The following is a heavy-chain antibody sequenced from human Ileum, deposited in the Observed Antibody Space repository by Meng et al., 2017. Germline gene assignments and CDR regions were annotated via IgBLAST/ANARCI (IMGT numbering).Heavy chain of an antibody. D-gene: IGHD2-21*02. J-gene: IGHJ4*01. Sequence: GGSLRLSCAASGFSFSSYEMHWVRQAPGKGLEWVSSISNSGFTIYYADSVKGRFSISRDNAKNSLHLQMNSLKAEDTAVYYCATVGTADYWGHGTLVTVSS. CDR1: GFSFSSYE. CDR3: ATVGTADY. CDR2: ISNSGFTI. V-gene: IGHV3-48*03.